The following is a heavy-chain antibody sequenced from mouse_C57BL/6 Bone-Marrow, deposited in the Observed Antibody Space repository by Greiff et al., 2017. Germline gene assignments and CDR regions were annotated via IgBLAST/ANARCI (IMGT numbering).Heavy chain of an antibody. CDR1: GFNIKDYY. CDR2: IDPEDGDT. V-gene: IGHV14-1*01. Sequence: EVQLQHSGAELVRPGASVKLSCTASGFNIKDYYMHWVKQRPEQGLEWIGRIDPEDGDTEYAPKFQGKATMNADTSSNTAYLQLSSLTSEDTAVYYCTIREGAMDYWGQGTSVTVSS. J-gene: IGHJ4*01. CDR3: TIREGAMDY.